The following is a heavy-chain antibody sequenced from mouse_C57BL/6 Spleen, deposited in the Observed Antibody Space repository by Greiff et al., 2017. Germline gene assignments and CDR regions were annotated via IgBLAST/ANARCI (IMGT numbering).Heavy chain of an antibody. J-gene: IGHJ3*01. CDR3: TRPYDYDGAWFAY. CDR1: GFTFSDAW. V-gene: IGHV6-6*01. Sequence: EVQLQQSGGGLVQPGGSMKLSCAASGFTFSDAWMDWVRQSPEKGLEWVAEIRNKANNHATYYAESVKGRFTISRDDSKSSVYLQMNSLRAEDTGIYYCTRPYDYDGAWFAYWGQGTLVTVSA. D-gene: IGHD2-4*01. CDR2: IRNKANNHAT.